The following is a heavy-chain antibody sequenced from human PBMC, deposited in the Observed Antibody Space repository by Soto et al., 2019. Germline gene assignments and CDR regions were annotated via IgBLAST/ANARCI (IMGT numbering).Heavy chain of an antibody. J-gene: IGHJ6*02. CDR2: IDWYDDK. CDR1: GFSLSPSGMC. Sequence: SGPTLVNPPQTLTLTCTFSGFSLSPSGMCLSWNRQPPGKALGGLACIDWYDDKYYSTSLKTRLTISKDTSKNQVVLTMTNMDPVDTATYYCAQTPGYYYGMDVWGQGTTVTV. V-gene: IGHV2-70*11. CDR3: AQTPGYYYGMDV.